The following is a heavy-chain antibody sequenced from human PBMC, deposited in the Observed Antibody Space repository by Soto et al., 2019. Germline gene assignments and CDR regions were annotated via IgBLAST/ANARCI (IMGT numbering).Heavy chain of an antibody. CDR3: ARTSGYEPQFDY. V-gene: IGHV4-39*01. CDR1: GGSISSSSYY. Sequence: SETLSLTCTVSGGSISSSSYYWGWIRQPPGKGLEWIGSIYYSGSTYYNPSLKSRVTISVDTSKNQFSLKLSSVTAADTAVYYCARTSGYEPQFDYWGQGTLVTVSS. CDR2: IYYSGST. D-gene: IGHD5-12*01. J-gene: IGHJ4*02.